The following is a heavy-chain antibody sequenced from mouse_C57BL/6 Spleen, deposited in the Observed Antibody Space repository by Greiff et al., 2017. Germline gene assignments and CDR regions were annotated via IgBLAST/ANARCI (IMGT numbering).Heavy chain of an antibody. V-gene: IGHV6-3*01. D-gene: IGHD1-1*01. J-gene: IGHJ4*01. CDR3: TYYYGSIYYAMDY. CDR2: IRLKSDNYAT. CDR1: GFTFSNYW. Sequence: EVNVVESGGGLVQPGGSMKLSCVASGFTFSNYWMNWVRQSPEKGLEWVAQIRLKSDNYATHYAESVKGRFTISRDDSKSSVYLQMNNLRAEDTGIYYCTYYYGSIYYAMDYWGQGTSVTVSS.